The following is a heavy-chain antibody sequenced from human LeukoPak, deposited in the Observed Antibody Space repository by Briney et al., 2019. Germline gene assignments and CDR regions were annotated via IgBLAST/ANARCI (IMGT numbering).Heavy chain of an antibody. CDR2: IHSGESP. Sequence: PSETLSLTCTVSGGSISSSRDYWGWIRQPPGKGLEWIGIIHSGESPYYSPSLESRITISIDTSMNQFSLKLNSVTAADTAVYYCARGGGVRFGSGWRPGAWFDPWGQGTLVIVSS. CDR1: GGSISSSRDY. CDR3: ARGGGVRFGSGWRPGAWFDP. D-gene: IGHD6-19*01. V-gene: IGHV4-39*07. J-gene: IGHJ5*02.